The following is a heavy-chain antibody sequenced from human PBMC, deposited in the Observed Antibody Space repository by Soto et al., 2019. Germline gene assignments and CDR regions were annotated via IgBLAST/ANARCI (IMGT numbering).Heavy chain of an antibody. J-gene: IGHJ6*02. CDR1: GHTFTCYY. Sequence: GXSVKVSCNAAGHTFTCYYMHLVRQAPGQGLEWMGWINPNSGGTNYAQKFQGRVTMTRDTSISTAYTELSRLRSDDTAVYYCARDEGHTHYYYGMDVWGQGTTVTASS. V-gene: IGHV1-2*02. D-gene: IGHD2-21*01. CDR3: ARDEGHTHYYYGMDV. CDR2: INPNSGGT.